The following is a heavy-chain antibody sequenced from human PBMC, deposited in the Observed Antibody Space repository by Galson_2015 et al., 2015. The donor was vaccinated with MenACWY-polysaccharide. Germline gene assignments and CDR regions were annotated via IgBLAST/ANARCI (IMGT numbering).Heavy chain of an antibody. CDR2: IHHSGSS. Sequence: ETLSLTCAVSGYSISSGYYWGWIRQLPGKGLEWIGSIHHSGSSYYNPSLKSRVTISVDTSKKQFSLKLSSVTAADTAMYYCARSIHCSGGSCYLWGMDVWSQGTTVTVSS. CDR1: GYSISSGYY. D-gene: IGHD2-15*01. J-gene: IGHJ6*02. V-gene: IGHV4-38-2*01. CDR3: ARSIHCSGGSCYLWGMDV.